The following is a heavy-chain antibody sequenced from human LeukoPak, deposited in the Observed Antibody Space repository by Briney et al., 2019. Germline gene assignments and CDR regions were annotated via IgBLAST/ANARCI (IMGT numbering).Heavy chain of an antibody. CDR2: IIPIFGTA. CDR1: GGTFSSYA. J-gene: IGHJ4*02. D-gene: IGHD3-10*01. CDR3: ARDRHGSGAAFFDY. Sequence: ASVKVSCKASGGTFSSYAISWVRQAPGQGLEXXXGIIPIFGTANYAQKFQGRVTITADESTSTAYMKLSSLRSEDTAVYYCARDRHGSGAAFFDYWGQGTLVTVSS. V-gene: IGHV1-69*13.